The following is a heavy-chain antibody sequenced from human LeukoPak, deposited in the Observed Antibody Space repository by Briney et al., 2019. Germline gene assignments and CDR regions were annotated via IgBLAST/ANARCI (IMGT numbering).Heavy chain of an antibody. J-gene: IGHJ5*02. V-gene: IGHV4-4*07. CDR2: IYTSGST. Sequence: SETLSLTCTVSGASISGYDWSWIRQPPGKGLEWIGRIYTSGSTNYNPSLKSRVTMSVDTSKNQFSLKLSSVTAADTAVYYCARGPYYGDYAWFDPWGQGTLVTVSS. D-gene: IGHD4-17*01. CDR1: GASISGYD. CDR3: ARGPYYGDYAWFDP.